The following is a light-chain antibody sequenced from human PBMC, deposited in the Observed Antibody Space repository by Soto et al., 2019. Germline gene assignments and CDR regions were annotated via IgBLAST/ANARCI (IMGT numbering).Light chain of an antibody. CDR2: DTS. J-gene: IGKJ2*01. V-gene: IGKV3-20*01. Sequence: TQSPPTLSVSPGEGVTISCRASHGTGDTLAWYQHKPGQTHRLLIYDTSARATGVPARFSGRRSGTYFSLTISRLEPEDFAVYYCHQYGSSPHTFGQGTKVDIK. CDR1: HGTGDT. CDR3: HQYGSSPHT.